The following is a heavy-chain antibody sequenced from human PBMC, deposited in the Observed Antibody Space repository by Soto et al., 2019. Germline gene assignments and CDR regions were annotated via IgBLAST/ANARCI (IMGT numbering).Heavy chain of an antibody. CDR3: ARGIEGWYQGRYYYGMDV. CDR2: IYYSGST. CDR1: GLSISSYY. J-gene: IGHJ6*02. V-gene: IGHV4-59*01. D-gene: IGHD6-19*01. Sequence: SETLSLTCTFSGLSISSYYWSWIRQPPGKGLEWIGYIYYSGSTNYNPSLKSRVTISVDTSKNQFSLKLSSVTAADTAVYYCARGIEGWYQGRYYYGMDVWGQGTTVTVSS.